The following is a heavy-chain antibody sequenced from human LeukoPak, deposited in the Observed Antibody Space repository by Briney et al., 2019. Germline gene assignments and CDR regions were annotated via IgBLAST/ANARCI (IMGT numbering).Heavy chain of an antibody. D-gene: IGHD3-3*01. J-gene: IGHJ6*03. CDR3: ARETYDFWSGYYGSYYYYMDV. CDR2: ISYDGSNK. Sequence: GGSLRLSCAASGFTFSSYAMHWVRQAPGKGLEWVAVISYDGSNKYYADSVKGRFTISRDNSKNTLYLQMNSLRAEDTAVYYCARETYDFWSGYYGSYYYYMDVWGKGTTVTVSS. CDR1: GFTFSSYA. V-gene: IGHV3-30*04.